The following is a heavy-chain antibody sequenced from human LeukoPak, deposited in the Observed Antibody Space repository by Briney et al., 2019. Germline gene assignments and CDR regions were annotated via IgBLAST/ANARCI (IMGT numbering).Heavy chain of an antibody. V-gene: IGHV1-2*02. Sequence: SVNVSCTASLYTFTGFFVHWVGQSPGKGLEWMGWINPNSGGTHYAQKLQCRVAMTRATSLSTVYMELSRLRSDDTAVYYCARVWGAGYRYGYFDYWGQGTLVTVSS. CDR3: ARVWGAGYRYGYFDY. J-gene: IGHJ4*02. CDR1: LYTFTGFF. D-gene: IGHD5-18*01. CDR2: INPNSGGT.